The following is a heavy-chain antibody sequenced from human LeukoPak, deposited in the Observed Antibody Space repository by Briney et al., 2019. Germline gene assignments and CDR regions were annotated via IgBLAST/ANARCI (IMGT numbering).Heavy chain of an antibody. CDR2: ISGSAGST. J-gene: IGHJ4*02. Sequence: PGGSLRLSCAASGFTFSTHAMNWVRQAPGKGLEWVSGISGSAGSTYYADSVKGRFSISRDNSKNTLYLQMNSLRVEDTAVYYCAKSRGYSAYDFPDYWGQGTLVTVSS. CDR3: AKSRGYSAYDFPDY. CDR1: GFTFSTHA. D-gene: IGHD5-12*01. V-gene: IGHV3-23*01.